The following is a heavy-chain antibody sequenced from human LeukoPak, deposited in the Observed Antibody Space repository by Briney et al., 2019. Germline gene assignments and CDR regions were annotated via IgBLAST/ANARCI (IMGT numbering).Heavy chain of an antibody. J-gene: IGHJ5*02. V-gene: IGHV4-59*01. Sequence: PSETLSLTCTVSGGSISSYYWSWIRQPPGKGLEWIGYIYYSGSTNYNPSLKTRLTISVDTSKNQFSLKLRSVTTADTAVYYCARHEYSNYRYFDPWGQGTLVTVSS. D-gene: IGHD4-11*01. CDR2: IYYSGST. CDR1: GGSISSYY. CDR3: ARHEYSNYRYFDP.